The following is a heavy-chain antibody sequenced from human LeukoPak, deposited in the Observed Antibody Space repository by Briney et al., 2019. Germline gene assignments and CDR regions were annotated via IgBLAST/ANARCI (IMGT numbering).Heavy chain of an antibody. Sequence: PGGSLRLSCAASGFTVSSNYMSWVRQAPGKGLEWVSVIYSGGSTYYADSVKGRFTISRDNSKNTLYLQMNSLRAEDTAVYYCARGQTEPYDFWSGYAFDYWGQGTLVTVSS. J-gene: IGHJ4*02. CDR3: ARGQTEPYDFWSGYAFDY. CDR1: GFTVSSNY. CDR2: IYSGGST. D-gene: IGHD3-3*01. V-gene: IGHV3-66*01.